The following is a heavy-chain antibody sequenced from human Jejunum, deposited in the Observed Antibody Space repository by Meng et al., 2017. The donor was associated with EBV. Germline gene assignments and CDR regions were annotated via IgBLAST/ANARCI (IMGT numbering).Heavy chain of an antibody. J-gene: IGHJ4*02. Sequence: EVQLAESGXGLIQPGGSXRLSCAASGFSVSSSYMSWVRQAPGKGLEWVAIIYSDDSKSYADSMKGRFTISRDISKNTLYLQMNSLRVDDTAIYYCSRGFSDLYYFDCWGQGTLVTVSS. D-gene: IGHD2-21*02. V-gene: IGHV3-53*01. CDR2: IYSDDSK. CDR3: SRGFSDLYYFDC. CDR1: GFSVSSSY.